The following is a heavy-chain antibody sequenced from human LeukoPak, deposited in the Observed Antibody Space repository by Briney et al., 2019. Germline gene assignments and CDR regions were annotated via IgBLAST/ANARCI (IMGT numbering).Heavy chain of an antibody. V-gene: IGHV1-18*01. CDR3: AREWWGYDVLTGDNWFDP. J-gene: IGHJ5*02. Sequence: ASVKVSCKASGYTFTSYGISWVRQAPGQGLEWMGWINTYNGDTNYAQKFQGRVSMTTDTSTSTVYIELRSLTSDDTAAYYCAREWWGYDVLTGDNWFDPWGQGTLVTVSS. CDR1: GYTFTSYG. D-gene: IGHD3-9*01. CDR2: INTYNGDT.